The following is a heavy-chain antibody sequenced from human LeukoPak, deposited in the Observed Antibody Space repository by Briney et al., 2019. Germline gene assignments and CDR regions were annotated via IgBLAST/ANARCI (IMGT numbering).Heavy chain of an antibody. CDR2: IFSGGST. Sequence: PGGSLRLSCAASGFTVSSNYMSWVRQAPGEGLEWVSVIFSGGSTYYADSVKGRFTISRDNSKNTLYLQMNSLRAEDTAVYYCARAELRWSFDYWGRGTLVTVSS. J-gene: IGHJ4*02. CDR3: ARAELRWSFDY. V-gene: IGHV3-53*01. CDR1: GFTVSSNY. D-gene: IGHD4-23*01.